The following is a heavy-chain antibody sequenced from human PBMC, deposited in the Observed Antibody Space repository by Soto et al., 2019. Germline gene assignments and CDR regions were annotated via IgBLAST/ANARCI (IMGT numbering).Heavy chain of an antibody. CDR2: INPNGGGT. Sequence: ASVKVSCKVSGHTFTGYFIHWVRQAPGQGLEWMGWINPNGGGTNYAQKFQGRVTMTRDTSISTAYMELRRLKSDDTASYYCARDLWNNAGYAMDVWGQGTTVTVSS. D-gene: IGHD1-1*01. CDR3: ARDLWNNAGYAMDV. V-gene: IGHV1-2*02. CDR1: GHTFTGYF. J-gene: IGHJ6*02.